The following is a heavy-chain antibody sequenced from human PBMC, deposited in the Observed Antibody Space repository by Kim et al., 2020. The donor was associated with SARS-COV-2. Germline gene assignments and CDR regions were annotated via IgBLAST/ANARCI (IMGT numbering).Heavy chain of an antibody. CDR1: GFTFSTYG. Sequence: GGSLRLSCAASGFTFSTYGMSWVRQAPGKGLEAVSGISNSGGNTYATASVKGRFSISRDNSKNTPYLQMNSLRAEETAIYYCAKSQTGSDLNVRDDWGLG. CDR2: ISNSGGNT. J-gene: IGHJ6*02. D-gene: IGHD1-26*01. CDR3: AKSQTGSDLNVRDD. V-gene: IGHV3-23*01.